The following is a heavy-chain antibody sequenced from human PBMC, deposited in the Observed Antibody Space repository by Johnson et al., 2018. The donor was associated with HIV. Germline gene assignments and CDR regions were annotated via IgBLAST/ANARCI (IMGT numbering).Heavy chain of an antibody. CDR3: AKGQVARGPLDI. V-gene: IGHV3-33*03. J-gene: IGHJ3*02. D-gene: IGHD2-15*01. Sequence: QVQLVESGGGVVQPGRSLRLSCAASGFTFSSYGMHWVRQAPGKGLEWVAVISYDGSNKYYARSVRGRFTVSRDTSKNTVNLQMSSLRADDTAVYYCAKGQVARGPLDIWGQGTMVTVSS. CDR1: GFTFSSYG. CDR2: ISYDGSNK.